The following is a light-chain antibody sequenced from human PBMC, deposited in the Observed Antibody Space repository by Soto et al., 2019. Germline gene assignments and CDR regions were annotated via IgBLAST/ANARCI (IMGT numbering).Light chain of an antibody. J-gene: IGLJ2*01. CDR3: SSYASTTTLV. CDR1: SSDVGSYNY. Sequence: QPVLTQPASVSGSPGQSITISCSGTSSDVGSYNYVSWYQHHPGKAPKLMIYDVIYRPSGVSNRFSGSKSGNTASLTISGLQAEDEADYYCSSYASTTTLVFGGGTKLTVL. CDR2: DVI. V-gene: IGLV2-14*03.